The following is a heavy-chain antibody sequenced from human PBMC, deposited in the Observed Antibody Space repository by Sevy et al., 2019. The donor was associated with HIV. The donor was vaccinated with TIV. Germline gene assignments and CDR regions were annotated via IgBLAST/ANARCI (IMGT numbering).Heavy chain of an antibody. CDR2: LSFGCGEI. CDR3: AREGCTKPHDY. J-gene: IGHJ4*02. V-gene: IGHV3-23*01. Sequence: GGSLRLSCAASGFTFSKYSMNWVRQPPGKGLEWVSTLSFGCGEINYADSVKGRFTISRDNSKSSVYLQTNNLRPEDTAVYYCAREGCTKPHDYWGQGTLVTVSS. CDR1: GFTFSKYS. D-gene: IGHD2-8*01.